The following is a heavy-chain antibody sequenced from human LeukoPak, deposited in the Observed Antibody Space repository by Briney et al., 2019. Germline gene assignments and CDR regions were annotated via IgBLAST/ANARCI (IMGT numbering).Heavy chain of an antibody. V-gene: IGHV3-30*02. CDR2: IRYDGSNK. CDR3: AKEPDYYDSSGYYYQPLGY. Sequence: GGSLRLSCAAPGFTFSSYGMHWVRQAPGKGLEWVAFIRYDGSNKYYADSVKGRFTISRDNSKNTLYLQMNSLRAEDTAVYYCAKEPDYYDSSGYYYQPLGYWGQGTLVTVSS. J-gene: IGHJ4*02. D-gene: IGHD3-22*01. CDR1: GFTFSSYG.